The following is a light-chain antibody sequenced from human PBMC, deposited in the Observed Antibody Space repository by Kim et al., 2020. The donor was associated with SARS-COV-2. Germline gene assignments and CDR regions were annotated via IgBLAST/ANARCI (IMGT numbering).Light chain of an antibody. Sequence: SVGDRVTLPWRDSQSIRSLLAWYHQKPGKAPKLLIHDACILESGVPSMFSGSASGTEFSLTIRSLQPDDFASYYCQHYNCYSGTFGQGTKLEI. V-gene: IGKV1-5*01. CDR3: QHYNCYSGT. J-gene: IGKJ2*01. CDR2: DAC. CDR1: QSIRSL.